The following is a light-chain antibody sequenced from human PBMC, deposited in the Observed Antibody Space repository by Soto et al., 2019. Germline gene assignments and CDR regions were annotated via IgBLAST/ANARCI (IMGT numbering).Light chain of an antibody. CDR1: QSVATY. J-gene: IGKJ3*01. CDR3: QHYYQWPSFS. V-gene: IGKV3-15*01. CDR2: DAS. Sequence: EIVMTQSPATLSVSAGERVTFSCRASQSVATYVTWYQQKPGQAPRLLIYDASIRATDVPARFSGSGSGTEFTLTISSLQSGDFAVYYCQHYYQWPSFSFGPGTKVDIK.